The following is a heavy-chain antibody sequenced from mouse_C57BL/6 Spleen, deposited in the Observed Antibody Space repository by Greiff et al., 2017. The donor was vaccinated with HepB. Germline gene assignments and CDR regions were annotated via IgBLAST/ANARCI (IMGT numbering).Heavy chain of an antibody. CDR1: GYTFTDYY. CDR3: ARGGKPYFDY. D-gene: IGHD6-1*01. Sequence: EVQLQQSGPVLVKPGASVKMSCKASGYTFTDYYMNWVKQSHGKSLEWIGVINPYNGGTSYNQKFKGKATLTVDKSSSTAYMELNSLTSEDSAVYYCARGGKPYFDYWGQGTTLTVSS. J-gene: IGHJ2*01. V-gene: IGHV1-19*01. CDR2: INPYNGGT.